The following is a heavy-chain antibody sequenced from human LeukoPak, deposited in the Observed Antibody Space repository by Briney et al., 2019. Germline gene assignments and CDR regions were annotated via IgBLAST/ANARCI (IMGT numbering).Heavy chain of an antibody. CDR1: GYTFTSYG. V-gene: IGHV1-18*01. Sequence: ASVKVSCKASGYTFTSYGISWVRQAPGQGLEWMGRISAYNGNTNYAQKLQGRVTMTTDTSTSTAYMELRSLRSDDTAVYYCARVGDIVLMVYAANDAFDIWGQGTMVTVSS. J-gene: IGHJ3*02. D-gene: IGHD2-8*01. CDR3: ARVGDIVLMVYAANDAFDI. CDR2: ISAYNGNT.